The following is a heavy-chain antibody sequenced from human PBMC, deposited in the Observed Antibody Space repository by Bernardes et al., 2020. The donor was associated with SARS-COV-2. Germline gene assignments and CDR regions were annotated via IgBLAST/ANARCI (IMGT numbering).Heavy chain of an antibody. Sequence: GGPRRLSCAASGFTLNSYAMNWVRQAPGKGLEWLAYISGSGSTIHYADSVKGRLTISRDNAKNSLYLQMNSLRVEDTAVYYCARDYYGDYILDYWGQGTLVTVSS. CDR1: GFTLNSYA. CDR2: ISGSGSTI. CDR3: ARDYYGDYILDY. V-gene: IGHV3-48*04. D-gene: IGHD4-17*01. J-gene: IGHJ4*02.